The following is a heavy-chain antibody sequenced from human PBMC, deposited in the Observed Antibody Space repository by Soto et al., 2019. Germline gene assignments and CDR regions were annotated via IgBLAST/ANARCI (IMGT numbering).Heavy chain of an antibody. V-gene: IGHV3-48*02. D-gene: IGHD3-10*01. CDR2: ISSVSSTI. CDR1: GFTFNTYS. CDR3: ARGYYYGSGGWYYYALDV. J-gene: IGHJ6*02. Sequence: EVQLVESGGGLVQPGGSLRLSCAASGFTFNTYSMNWVRQAPGKGLEWTSYISSVSSTIFYADSVKGRFTISRDNAKNSLYLRMNSVRDEATALYYCARGYYYGSGGWYYYALDVWGQGTTVTVSS.